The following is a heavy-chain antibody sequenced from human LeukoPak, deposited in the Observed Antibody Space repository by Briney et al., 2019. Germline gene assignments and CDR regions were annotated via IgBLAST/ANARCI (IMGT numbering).Heavy chain of an antibody. CDR3: ATSTSSGYDAFDI. Sequence: GGSLRLSCAASGFTVSSNYMSWVRQAPGKGLEWVSVIYSGGSTYYADPVKGRFTISRDNSKNTLYLQMNSLRAEDTAVYYCATSTSSGYDAFDIWGQGTMVTVSS. CDR1: GFTVSSNY. J-gene: IGHJ3*02. V-gene: IGHV3-53*01. D-gene: IGHD5-12*01. CDR2: IYSGGST.